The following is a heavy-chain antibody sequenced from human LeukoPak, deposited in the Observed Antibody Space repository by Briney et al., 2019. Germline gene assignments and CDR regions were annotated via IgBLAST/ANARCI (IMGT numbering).Heavy chain of an antibody. D-gene: IGHD2-2*01. CDR1: GFTFSNYA. Sequence: GGSLRLSCVASGFTFSNYAMSWVRQAPGKGLEWVSTVSASGSTPYYAESVKGRFTISRDNSRDTLYLQMNILRAQDTAVYYCAKSRGIYCRSSTCSFDYWGQGILVTVSS. J-gene: IGHJ4*02. CDR2: VSASGSTP. V-gene: IGHV3-23*01. CDR3: AKSRGIYCRSSTCSFDY.